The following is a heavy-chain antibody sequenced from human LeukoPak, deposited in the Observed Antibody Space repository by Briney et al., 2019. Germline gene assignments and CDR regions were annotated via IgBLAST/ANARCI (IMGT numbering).Heavy chain of an antibody. CDR3: ARGPSSGWYSEYFQH. CDR2: INHSGST. J-gene: IGHJ1*01. Sequence: SETLSLPFAVYGGSFSCYYWSWIRPPPGKGLKWIGEINHSGSTNYNPSLKSRVTISVDTSKNQFSLKLSSVTAADTAVYYCARGPSSGWYSEYFQHWGQGTLVTVSS. CDR1: GGSFSCYY. D-gene: IGHD6-19*01. V-gene: IGHV4-34*01.